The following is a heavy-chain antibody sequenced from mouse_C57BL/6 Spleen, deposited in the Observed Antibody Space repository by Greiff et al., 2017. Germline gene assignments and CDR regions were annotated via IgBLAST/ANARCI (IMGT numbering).Heavy chain of an antibody. CDR2: IDPSDSYT. Sequence: VQLQQSGAELVMPGASVKLSCKASGYTFTSYWMHWVKQRPGPGLEWIGEIDPSDSYTNYNQKFKGKSTLTVDKSSSTAYMQLSSLTSEDSAVYYCARKTAQSPYYYDYWSQGTTLTVSS. V-gene: IGHV1-69*01. D-gene: IGHD3-2*02. CDR3: ARKTAQSPYYYDY. CDR1: GYTFTSYW. J-gene: IGHJ2*01.